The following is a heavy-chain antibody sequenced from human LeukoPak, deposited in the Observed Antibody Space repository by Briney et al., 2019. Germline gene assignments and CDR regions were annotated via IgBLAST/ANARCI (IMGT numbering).Heavy chain of an antibody. D-gene: IGHD4-17*01. CDR2: ISSSSNYI. CDR3: ARDYYGDYNFDY. CDR1: GFTFTSYS. V-gene: IGHV3-21*01. J-gene: IGHJ4*02. Sequence: GGSLRLSCAASGFTFTSYSLNWVRQAPGKGLEWVSSISSSSNYIYYADSVKGRFTISRDNAKNSLYLQMNSLRAEDTAVYYCARDYYGDYNFDYRGQGTLVTVSS.